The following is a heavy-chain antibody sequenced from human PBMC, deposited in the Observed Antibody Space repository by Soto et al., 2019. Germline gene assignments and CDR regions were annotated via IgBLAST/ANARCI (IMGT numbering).Heavy chain of an antibody. J-gene: IGHJ4*02. CDR1: GFTFDDYA. Sequence: EVQLVESGGGLVQPGRSLRLSCAASGFTFDDYAMHWVRQAPGKGLAWVSGISWNSGSIGYADSVKGRFTISRDNAKNSLYLQMNSLRAEDTALYYCAKGEGFGELSEAVFDYWGQGTLVTVSS. CDR2: ISWNSGSI. V-gene: IGHV3-9*01. D-gene: IGHD3-10*01. CDR3: AKGEGFGELSEAVFDY.